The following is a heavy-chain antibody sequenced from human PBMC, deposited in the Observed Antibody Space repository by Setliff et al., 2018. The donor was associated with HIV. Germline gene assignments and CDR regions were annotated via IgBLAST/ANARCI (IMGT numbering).Heavy chain of an antibody. CDR3: ARGFWMYYYDSSGYYYFDY. CDR2: IYYSGST. V-gene: IGHV4-61*10. CDR1: GGSIRSGSYY. J-gene: IGHJ4*02. D-gene: IGHD3-22*01. Sequence: SETLSLTCTVSGGSIRSGSYYWTWIRQPAGKGLEWIGYIYYSGSTNYNPSLKSRVTISVDTSKNQFSLKLSSVTAADTAVYYCARGFWMYYYDSSGYYYFDYWGQGTLVTVSS.